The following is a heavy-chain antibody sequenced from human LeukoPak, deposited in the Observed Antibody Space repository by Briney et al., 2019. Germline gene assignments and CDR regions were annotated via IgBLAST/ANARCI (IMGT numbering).Heavy chain of an antibody. CDR2: FNPTYDIP. CDR3: AKDPRNILTGDYDDFDI. V-gene: IGHV1-46*01. D-gene: IGHD3-9*01. J-gene: IGHJ3*02. CDR1: GYTSSNYC. Sequence: GASVKVSCKASGYTSSNYCMHWVRQAPGQGLEWMGIFNPTYDIPIYAQTFEGRVTMTRDMSTSTVYMELSTLRSDDTAVYFCAKDPRNILTGDYDDFDIWGQGTMVIVSS.